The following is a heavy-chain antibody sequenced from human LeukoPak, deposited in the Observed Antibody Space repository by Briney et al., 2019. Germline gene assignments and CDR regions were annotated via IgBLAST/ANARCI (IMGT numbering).Heavy chain of an antibody. V-gene: IGHV1-69*06. CDR1: GGTFSSYA. CDR3: ARVLSMVRGVIDLDY. CDR2: IIPIFGTA. D-gene: IGHD3-10*01. J-gene: IGHJ4*02. Sequence: ASVKVSCKASGGTFSSYAISWVRQAPGQGLEWMGGIIPIFGTANYAQKFQGRVTITADKSTSTAYMELSSLRSEDTAVYYCARVLSMVRGVIDLDYWGQGTLVTVSS.